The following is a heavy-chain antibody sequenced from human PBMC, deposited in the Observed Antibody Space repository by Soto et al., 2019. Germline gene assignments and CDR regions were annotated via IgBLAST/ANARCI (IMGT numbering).Heavy chain of an antibody. CDR1: GYSFINYG. D-gene: IGHD1-26*01. J-gene: IGHJ1*01. Sequence: QVPLVQSGAEVKKPGDSVKVSCKASGYSFINYGFSWVRQAPGQGLEWMGWISPYMGKTNYVQKLQGRVTMTADTSTSTVYMELRSLRSDDTAIYYCARGTWELLENFQDWGHGTLVTVAS. CDR3: ARGTWELLENFQD. CDR2: ISPYMGKT. V-gene: IGHV1-18*04.